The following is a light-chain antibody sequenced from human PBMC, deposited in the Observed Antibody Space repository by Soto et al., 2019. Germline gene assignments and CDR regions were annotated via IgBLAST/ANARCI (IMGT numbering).Light chain of an antibody. Sequence: DIQMTQSPSSLSASVGDRVTITCQASQDIGRYLNWFQQRPGKAPNLLIYDSSTLETGVPSRFSGSGSRTIFTFTISSLQPEDIGTYYCQQYDTVPPTFGQGTRLAI. J-gene: IGKJ5*01. V-gene: IGKV1-33*01. CDR1: QDIGRY. CDR3: QQYDTVPPT. CDR2: DSS.